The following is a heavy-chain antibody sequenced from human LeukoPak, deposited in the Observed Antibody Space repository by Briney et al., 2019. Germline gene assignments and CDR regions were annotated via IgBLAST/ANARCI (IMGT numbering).Heavy chain of an antibody. D-gene: IGHD6-13*01. Sequence: GGSLRLSCAASGFTFSSYWMSWVRQAPGKGLEWAANIKQDGSEKYYVDSVKGRFTISRDNAKNSLYLQMNSLRAEDTAVYYCARGTYSSSWGDFFDYWGQGTLVTVSS. J-gene: IGHJ4*02. CDR2: IKQDGSEK. CDR1: GFTFSSYW. V-gene: IGHV3-7*03. CDR3: ARGTYSSSWGDFFDY.